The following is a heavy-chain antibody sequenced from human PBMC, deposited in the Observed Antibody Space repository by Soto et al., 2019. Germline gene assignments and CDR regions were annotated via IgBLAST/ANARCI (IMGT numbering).Heavy chain of an antibody. J-gene: IGHJ6*02. Sequence: PSDTLSLTCAVYGGSFSGYYWSWIRQPPGKGLEWIGEINHSGSTNYNPSLKSRVTISVDTSKNQFSLKLSSVTAADTAVYYCARGERRAAAHYYYGMDVWGQGTTVTVSS. V-gene: IGHV4-34*01. D-gene: IGHD6-13*01. CDR2: INHSGST. CDR3: ARGERRAAAHYYYGMDV. CDR1: GGSFSGYY.